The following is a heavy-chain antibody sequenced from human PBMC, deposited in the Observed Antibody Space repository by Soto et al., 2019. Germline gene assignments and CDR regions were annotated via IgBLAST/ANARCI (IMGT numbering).Heavy chain of an antibody. CDR2: IIPIFGTA. CDR3: AGDGGIAAAGSHY. J-gene: IGHJ4*02. D-gene: IGHD6-13*01. V-gene: IGHV1-69*13. CDR1: GGTFSSYS. Sequence: GASVKVSCKASGGTFSSYSISWVLQAPGQGLEWMGGIIPIFGTANYAQKFQGRVTITADESTSTAYMELSSLRSEDTAVYYCAGDGGIAAAGSHYWGQGTLVTVSS.